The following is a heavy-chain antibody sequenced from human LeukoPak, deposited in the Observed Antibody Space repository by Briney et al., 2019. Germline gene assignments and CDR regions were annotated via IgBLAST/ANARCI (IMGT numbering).Heavy chain of an antibody. D-gene: IGHD2-15*01. J-gene: IGHJ2*01. CDR3: AKSGCSGGSCYSGTYFDL. Sequence: GGSLRLSCAASGFTFSSYEMNWVRQAPGKGLEWVSYISSSGSTIYYADSVKGRFTISRDNSKNTLYLQMNSLRAEDTAVYYCAKSGCSGGSCYSGTYFDLWGRGTLVTVSS. V-gene: IGHV3-48*03. CDR1: GFTFSSYE. CDR2: ISSSGSTI.